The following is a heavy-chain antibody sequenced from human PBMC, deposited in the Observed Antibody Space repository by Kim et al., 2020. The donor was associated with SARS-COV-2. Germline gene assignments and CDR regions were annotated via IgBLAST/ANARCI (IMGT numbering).Heavy chain of an antibody. D-gene: IGHD1-1*01. J-gene: IGHJ4*02. V-gene: IGHV4-30-2*01. CDR3: ARQGEKGGNSLGYFNY. Sequence: PSVKARVTISADRSKNQFSQRLSSVSAADTAVYYCARQGEKGGNSLGYFNYWGQGTLVTVSS.